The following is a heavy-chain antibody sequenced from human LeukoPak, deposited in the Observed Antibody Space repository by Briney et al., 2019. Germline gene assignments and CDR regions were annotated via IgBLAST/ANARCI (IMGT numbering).Heavy chain of an antibody. V-gene: IGHV3-21*01. CDR2: ISSSSSYI. Sequence: GGSLRLSCAASGFTFSSYSMNWVRQAPGKGLEWVSSISSSSSYIYYADSVKGRFTISRDNAKNSLYLQMNSLRAEDTAVYYCARDVRIQLWFDYWGQGTLVTVSS. CDR1: GFTFSSYS. D-gene: IGHD5-18*01. CDR3: ARDVRIQLWFDY. J-gene: IGHJ4*02.